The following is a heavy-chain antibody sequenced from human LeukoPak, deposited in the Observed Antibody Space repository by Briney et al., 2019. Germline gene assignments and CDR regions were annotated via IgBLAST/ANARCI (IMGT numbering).Heavy chain of an antibody. CDR1: GGSISSSSYY. Sequence: PSETLSLTCTVPGGSISSSSYYWGCIRQPPGKGLECIGSIYYSGSTYYNPSLKSRVTISVDTSKNQFSLKLSSVTAADTAVYYCARDVGWAARYFDYWGQGTLVTVSS. J-gene: IGHJ4*02. D-gene: IGHD6-6*01. CDR3: ARDVGWAARYFDY. V-gene: IGHV4-39*07. CDR2: IYYSGST.